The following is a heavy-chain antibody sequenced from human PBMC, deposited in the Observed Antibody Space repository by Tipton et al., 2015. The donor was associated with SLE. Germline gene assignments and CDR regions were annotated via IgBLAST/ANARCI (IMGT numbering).Heavy chain of an antibody. CDR3: ANLHRALVIFD. J-gene: IGHJ4*02. CDR2: ISSNGGLT. D-gene: IGHD3/OR15-3a*01. CDR1: GFTFSTYA. Sequence: GSLRLSCAASGFTFSTYAMTWVRQAPGKGLEWVSTISSNGGLTYYANSVKGRFTVSRDNSKNSLYLQMKSLRAEDTGMYYCANLHRALVIFDWGQGTLVSVSS. V-gene: IGHV3-23*01.